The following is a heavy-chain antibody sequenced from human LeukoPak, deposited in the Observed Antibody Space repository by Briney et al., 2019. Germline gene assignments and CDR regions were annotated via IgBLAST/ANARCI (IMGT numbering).Heavy chain of an antibody. CDR1: GGSISSYY. V-gene: IGHV4-59*01. D-gene: IGHD6-13*01. J-gene: IGHJ6*02. CDR2: IYYSGST. Sequence: SETLFLTCTVSGGSISSYYWSWIRQPPGKGPEWIGYIYYSGSTNYNPSLKSRVTISVDTSKNQFSLKLSSVTAADTAVYYCARGGLGYSSSWYSYYYGMDVWGQGTTITVSS. CDR3: ARGGLGYSSSWYSYYYGMDV.